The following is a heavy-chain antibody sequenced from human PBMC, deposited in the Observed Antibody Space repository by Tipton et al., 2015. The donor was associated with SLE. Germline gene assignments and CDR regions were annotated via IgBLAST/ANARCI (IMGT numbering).Heavy chain of an antibody. Sequence: SLRLSCAASGFTFNSYGMHWVRQAPGKGLEWVAVIWFDGSKKYYVESVKGRFTVSRDNSKNMVYLQMSSLRAEDTAVYYCAKAGQVVVDWYYYYMDVWGKGTTVTVSS. J-gene: IGHJ6*03. V-gene: IGHV3-33*06. CDR2: IWFDGSKK. CDR1: GFTFNSYG. D-gene: IGHD3-22*01. CDR3: AKAGQVVVDWYYYYMDV.